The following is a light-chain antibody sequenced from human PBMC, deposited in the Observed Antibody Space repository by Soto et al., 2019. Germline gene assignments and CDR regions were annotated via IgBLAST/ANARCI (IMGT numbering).Light chain of an antibody. J-gene: IGKJ1*01. CDR1: QSVSGTF. CDR2: DAS. CDR3: QQYGSSPRS. V-gene: IGKV3-20*01. Sequence: EVVLTQSPGTLSLSPGERATLSCRASQSVSGTFVAWYQQKPGQAPRLIIYDASSRATGIPDRFSGSGSGTEFTLTIDRLEPEDFAVYYCQQYGSSPRSFGQGTKVEIK.